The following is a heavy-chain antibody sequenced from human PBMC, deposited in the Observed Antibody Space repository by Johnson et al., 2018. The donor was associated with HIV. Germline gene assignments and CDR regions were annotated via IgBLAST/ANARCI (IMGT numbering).Heavy chain of an antibody. CDR3: AKGEPVAFDI. J-gene: IGHJ3*02. Sequence: QVQLVESGGGVVQPGRSLRLSCAASGFTFSSYGMHWVRQAPGKGLEWVAVIWYDGSNKYYADSGKGRFTISRDNSKNTLYLQMNSLRPEDTAVYYCAKGEPVAFDIWGQGTMVTVSS. V-gene: IGHV3-33*06. CDR2: IWYDGSNK. D-gene: IGHD1-14*01. CDR1: GFTFSSYG.